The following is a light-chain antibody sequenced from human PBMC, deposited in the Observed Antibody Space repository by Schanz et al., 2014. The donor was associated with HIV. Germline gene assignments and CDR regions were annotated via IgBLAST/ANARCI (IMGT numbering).Light chain of an antibody. V-gene: IGLV2-8*01. CDR2: EVT. CDR3: CSYAGSSAWV. Sequence: QSVLTQPPSASGSPGQSVTITCTGTSSDVGGYDFVSWYQQHPGKAPKLMIYEVTKRPLGVPNRFSGSKSGNTASLTVSALQAEDEADYYCCSYAGSSAWVFGGGTKLTVL. J-gene: IGLJ3*02. CDR1: SSDVGGYDF.